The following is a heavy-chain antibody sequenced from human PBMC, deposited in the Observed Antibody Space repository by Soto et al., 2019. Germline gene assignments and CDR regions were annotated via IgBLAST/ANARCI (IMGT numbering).Heavy chain of an antibody. CDR3: ARDQFYGSASSNYIYQYYYGMDV. Sequence: PGGSLRLSCTASEFSLSTYSMNWVRQAPGKGLEWVSSISTRSDVYYADSVKGRFTISRDNSKNTLYLQMNSLRVGDTAVYYCARDQFYGSASSNYIYQYYYGMDVWGQGTTVTVSS. V-gene: IGHV3-21*04. J-gene: IGHJ6*02. CDR2: ISTRSDV. D-gene: IGHD3-10*01. CDR1: EFSLSTYS.